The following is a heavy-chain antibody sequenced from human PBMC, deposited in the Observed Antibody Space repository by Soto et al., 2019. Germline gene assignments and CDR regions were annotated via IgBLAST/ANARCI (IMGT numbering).Heavy chain of an antibody. D-gene: IGHD6-13*01. V-gene: IGHV4-34*01. Sequence: QVQLQQWGAGLLKPSETLSLTCAVYGGSFSGYYWSWIRQPPGKGLEWIGEINHSGSTNYNPSLKSRVTMSVDTSKNQFSLKLSSVTAADPAVYYCARAIGIAAAGPPLFFDYWGQGTLVTVSS. J-gene: IGHJ4*02. CDR2: INHSGST. CDR3: ARAIGIAAAGPPLFFDY. CDR1: GGSFSGYY.